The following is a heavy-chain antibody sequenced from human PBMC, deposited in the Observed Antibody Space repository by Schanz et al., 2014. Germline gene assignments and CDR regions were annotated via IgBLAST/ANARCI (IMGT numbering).Heavy chain of an antibody. Sequence: EVQLVESGGGLVQPGGSLRLSCATSGLTFTSAWMSWVRQAPGRGLEWVSYIGNGGVTIYYADSVKGRFTISRDNAKNSLYLEMNSLRAEDTALYYCARDRRNADLDYWGQGTLVTVSS. V-gene: IGHV3-48*01. D-gene: IGHD1-1*01. CDR3: ARDRRNADLDY. CDR1: GLTFTSAW. J-gene: IGHJ4*02. CDR2: IGNGGVTI.